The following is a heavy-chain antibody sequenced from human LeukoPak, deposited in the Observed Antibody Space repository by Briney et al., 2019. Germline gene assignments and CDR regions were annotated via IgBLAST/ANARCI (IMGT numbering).Heavy chain of an antibody. CDR2: IRYDGSNK. CDR1: GFTFSSYG. Sequence: GGSLRLSCAASGFTFSSYGMHWVRRAPGKGLEWVAFIRYDGSNKYYADSVKGRFTISRDNSKNTLYLQMNSLRAEDTAVYYCAKVQKIYVDTPTYFDYWGQGTLVTVSS. V-gene: IGHV3-30*02. J-gene: IGHJ4*02. CDR3: AKVQKIYVDTPTYFDY. D-gene: IGHD5-18*01.